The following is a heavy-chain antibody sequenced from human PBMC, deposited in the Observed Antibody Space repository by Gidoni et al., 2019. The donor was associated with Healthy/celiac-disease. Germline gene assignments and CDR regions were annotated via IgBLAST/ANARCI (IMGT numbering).Heavy chain of an antibody. CDR2: IIPIFGTA. CDR1: GGTFSSYA. V-gene: IGHV1-69*01. Sequence: QVQLVQSGAEVKKPGSSVKLSCKASGGTFSSYAISWVRQAPGQGLEWRGGIIPIFGTANYEQKFQGRVTITADESTSTAYMELSSLRSEDTAVYYCARASTVTTKPTFDYWGQGTLVTVSS. J-gene: IGHJ4*02. CDR3: ARASTVTTKPTFDY. D-gene: IGHD4-17*01.